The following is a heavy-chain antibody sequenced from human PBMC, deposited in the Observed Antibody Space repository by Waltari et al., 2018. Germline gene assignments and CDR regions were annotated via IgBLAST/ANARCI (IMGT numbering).Heavy chain of an antibody. V-gene: IGHV3-53*02. J-gene: IGHJ6*03. CDR2: IYSGGST. Sequence: EVQLVETGGGLIQPGGSLRLSCAASGFTVSSNYMSWVRQAPGKGLEWVSVIYSGGSTYYADSVKGRFTISRDNSKNTLYLQMNSLRAEDTAVYYCARDLYGYYMDVWGKGTTVTVSS. D-gene: IGHD2-2*02. CDR1: GFTVSSNY. CDR3: ARDLYGYYMDV.